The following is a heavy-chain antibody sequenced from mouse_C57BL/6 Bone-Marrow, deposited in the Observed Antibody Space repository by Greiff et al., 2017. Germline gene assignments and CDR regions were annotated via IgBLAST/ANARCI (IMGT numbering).Heavy chain of an antibody. Sequence: EVQLVASGGGLVKPGGSLKLSCAASGFTFSDYGMHWVRQAPEKGLEWVAYISSGSSTIYYADPVKGRFTISRDNAKNTLFLQMTSLRSEDTAMYYCSRAGDFDYWGQGTTLTVSS. CDR2: ISSGSSTI. CDR3: SRAGDFDY. CDR1: GFTFSDYG. V-gene: IGHV5-17*01. J-gene: IGHJ2*01.